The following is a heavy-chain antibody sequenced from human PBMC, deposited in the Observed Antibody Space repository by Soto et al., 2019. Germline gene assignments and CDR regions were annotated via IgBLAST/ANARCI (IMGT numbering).Heavy chain of an antibody. D-gene: IGHD2-2*01. CDR2: IIPIFGTA. Sequence: SVKVSCKASGGTFSSYAISWVRQAPGQGLEWMGGIIPIFGTANYAQKFQGRVTITADESTSTAYMELSSLRSEDTAVYYCAREPPEYCSSTSCYSPLDVWGQGTTVTVSS. CDR3: AREPPEYCSSTSCYSPLDV. V-gene: IGHV1-69*13. CDR1: GGTFSSYA. J-gene: IGHJ6*02.